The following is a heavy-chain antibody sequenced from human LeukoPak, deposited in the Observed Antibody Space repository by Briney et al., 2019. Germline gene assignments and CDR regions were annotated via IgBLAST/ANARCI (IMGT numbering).Heavy chain of an antibody. CDR3: AKDEVDYGGNSDAFDI. CDR1: GFTFSGYA. J-gene: IGHJ3*02. D-gene: IGHD4-23*01. CDR2: ISGSGGST. V-gene: IGHV3-23*01. Sequence: PGGSLRLSCAASGFTFSGYAMSWVRQAPGKGLEWVSAISGSGGSTYYADSVKGRFTISRDNSKNTLYLQMNSLRAEDTAVYYCAKDEVDYGGNSDAFDIWGQGTMVTVSS.